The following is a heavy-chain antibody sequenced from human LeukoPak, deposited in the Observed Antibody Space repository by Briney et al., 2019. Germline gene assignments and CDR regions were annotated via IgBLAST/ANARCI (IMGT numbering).Heavy chain of an antibody. Sequence: SETLSLTCTGDGGSTSSDHWSWIRQPPEKGLEWIGCISYRGSRNYNPSLKSGSTISIKKSKKHFSLTLTSVTAAHTGVYYCARGRGLGVITPYSASWGQATLVTVSS. CDR2: ISYRGSR. CDR3: ARGRGLGVITPYSAS. V-gene: IGHV4-59*08. D-gene: IGHD3-16*02. J-gene: IGHJ5*02. CDR1: GGSTSSDH.